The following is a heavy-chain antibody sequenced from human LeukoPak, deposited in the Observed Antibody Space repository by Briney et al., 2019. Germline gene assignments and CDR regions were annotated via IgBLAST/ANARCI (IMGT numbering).Heavy chain of an antibody. CDR2: INHSGST. CDR1: GGSFSGYY. J-gene: IGHJ6*02. CDR3: ARGLRVLYGSGNTYYYYGMDV. V-gene: IGHV4-34*01. Sequence: SETLSLTCAVYGGSFSGYYWSWTRQPPGKGLEWIGEINHSGSTNYNPSLKSRVTISVDTSKNQFSLKLSSVTAADTAVYYCARGLRVLYGSGNTYYYYGMDVWGQGTTVTVSS. D-gene: IGHD3-10*01.